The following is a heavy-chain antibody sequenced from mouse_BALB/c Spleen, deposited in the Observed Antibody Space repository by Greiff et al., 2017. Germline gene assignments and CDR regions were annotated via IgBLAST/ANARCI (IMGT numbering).Heavy chain of an antibody. Sequence: DVKLVESGGGLVKPGGSLKLSCAASGFTFSSYTMSWVRQTPEKRLEWVATISSGGSYTYYPDSVKGRFTISRDNAKNTLYLQMSSLKSEDTAMYYCTREEQVFAYWGQGTLVTVSA. CDR2: ISSGGSYT. CDR1: GFTFSSYT. J-gene: IGHJ3*01. V-gene: IGHV5-6-4*01. CDR3: TREEQVFAY.